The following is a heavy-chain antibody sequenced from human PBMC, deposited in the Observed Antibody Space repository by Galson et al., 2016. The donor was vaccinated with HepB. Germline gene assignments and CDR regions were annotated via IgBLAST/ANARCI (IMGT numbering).Heavy chain of an antibody. CDR1: GGSISSGGYY. J-gene: IGHJ4*02. V-gene: IGHV4-31*03. Sequence: LSFTCSVSGGSISSGGYYWSWIRQHPGKGLEWIGYIFYSGSSYYNPSLKSRVTISVDTSKNQFSLKLSSVTAADTAVYHCTSGLVRGVISFWGQGFLVSVSS. CDR3: TSGLVRGVISF. D-gene: IGHD3-10*01. CDR2: IFYSGSS.